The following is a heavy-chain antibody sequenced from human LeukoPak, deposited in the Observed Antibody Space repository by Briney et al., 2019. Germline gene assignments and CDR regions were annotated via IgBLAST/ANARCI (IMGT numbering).Heavy chain of an antibody. CDR1: GFTFSSYS. D-gene: IGHD3-16*02. V-gene: IGHV3-21*01. Sequence: GGSLRLSCAASGFTFSSYSMNWVRQAPGKGLEWVSSISSSSSYIYYADSVKGRFTISRDNAKNSLYLQMNSLRAEDTAVYYCARDVYDYVWGSYRQDYFDYWGQGTLVTVSS. CDR2: ISSSSSYI. CDR3: ARDVYDYVWGSYRQDYFDY. J-gene: IGHJ4*02.